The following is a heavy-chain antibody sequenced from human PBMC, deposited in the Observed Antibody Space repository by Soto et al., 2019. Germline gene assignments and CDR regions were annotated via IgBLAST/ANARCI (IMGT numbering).Heavy chain of an antibody. Sequence: PSQTLSLTCAISGDSVSSNSAAGNWIRQSPSRGLEWLGRTYYRSKWYNDYAVSVKSRITINPDTSKNQFSLQLNSVTPEDTAVYYCASSSLNYYYYGMDVWGQGTTVTVSS. CDR2: TYYRSKWYN. J-gene: IGHJ6*02. CDR1: GDSVSSNSAA. V-gene: IGHV6-1*01. D-gene: IGHD6-6*01. CDR3: ASSSLNYYYYGMDV.